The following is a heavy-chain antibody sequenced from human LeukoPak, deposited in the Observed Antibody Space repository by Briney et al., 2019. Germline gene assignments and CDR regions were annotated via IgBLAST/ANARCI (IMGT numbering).Heavy chain of an antibody. J-gene: IGHJ4*02. V-gene: IGHV3-74*01. CDR3: ARGVNDFWSGSDFDY. Sequence: PGGSLRLSCAASGFTFSSYWMHWVRQAPGKGLVWVSRINSDGSSTSYADSVKGRFTIFRDNAKNTLYLQMNSLRAEDTAVYYCARGVNDFWSGSDFDYWGQGTLVTVSS. D-gene: IGHD3-3*01. CDR1: GFTFSSYW. CDR2: INSDGSST.